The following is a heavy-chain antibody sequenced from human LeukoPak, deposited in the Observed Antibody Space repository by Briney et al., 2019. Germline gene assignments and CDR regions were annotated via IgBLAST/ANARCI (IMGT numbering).Heavy chain of an antibody. CDR2: INHSGST. Sequence: SETLSLTCAVYGGSFSGYYWSWIRQPPGKGLVWIGEINHSGSTNYNPSLKSRVTISVDTSENQFSLKLSSVTAADTAVYYCARGEVCSSTTCPLSFDYWGQGTLVTVSS. D-gene: IGHD2-2*01. CDR3: ARGEVCSSTTCPLSFDY. J-gene: IGHJ4*02. CDR1: GGSFSGYY. V-gene: IGHV4-34*01.